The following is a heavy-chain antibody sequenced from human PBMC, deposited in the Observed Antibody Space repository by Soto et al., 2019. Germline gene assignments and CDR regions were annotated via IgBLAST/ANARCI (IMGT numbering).Heavy chain of an antibody. Sequence: EVQLLESGGDLVQLGGSLRLSCAASGFTFSSYAMSWVRQAPGKGLEWVSAISGSGGSTYYADSVKGRFTISRDNSKNTLYMEMNSLRAEDTAVYYCAKRGGRVGANKAEYFQHWGQGTLVTVSS. CDR2: ISGSGGST. D-gene: IGHD3-16*01. J-gene: IGHJ1*01. V-gene: IGHV3-23*01. CDR1: GFTFSSYA. CDR3: AKRGGRVGANKAEYFQH.